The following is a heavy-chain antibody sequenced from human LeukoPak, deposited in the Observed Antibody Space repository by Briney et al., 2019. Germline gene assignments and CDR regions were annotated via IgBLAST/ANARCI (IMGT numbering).Heavy chain of an antibody. V-gene: IGHV3-30*18. D-gene: IGHD3-10*01. CDR3: AKITRSLPDY. CDR2: TSYDGSNK. Sequence: GRSLRLSCAASGFTFSSYGMHWVRQAPGKGLEWVAVTSYDGSNKYYADSVKGRFTISRDNSKNTLYLQMNSLRAEDTAVYYCAKITRSLPDYWGQGTLVTVSS. J-gene: IGHJ4*02. CDR1: GFTFSSYG.